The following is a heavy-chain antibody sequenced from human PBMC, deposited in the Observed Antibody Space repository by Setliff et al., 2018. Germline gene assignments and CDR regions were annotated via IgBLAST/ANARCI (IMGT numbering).Heavy chain of an antibody. J-gene: IGHJ1*01. CDR1: GFTFSSYA. CDR3: ATYYYGLGYQY. CDR2: ISGSAQTT. V-gene: IGHV3-23*01. Sequence: GGSLRLSCAASGFTFSSYAITWVRQAPGKGLEWVSMISGSAQTTYYADSVKGRFTISRDNSKNTVYLEMNSLRAEDTAVYYCATYYYGLGYQYWGQGSLVTVSS. D-gene: IGHD3-10*01.